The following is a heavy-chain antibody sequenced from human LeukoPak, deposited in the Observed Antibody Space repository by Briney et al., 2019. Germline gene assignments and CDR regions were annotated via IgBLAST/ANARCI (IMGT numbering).Heavy chain of an antibody. CDR1: GYTLTELS. CDR3: ATVRYGSGNEGAYNWFDP. D-gene: IGHD3-10*01. CDR2: FDPEDGET. V-gene: IGHV1-24*01. J-gene: IGHJ5*02. Sequence: GASVKVSCKVSGYTLTELSMHWVRQAPGKGLEWKGGFDPEDGETIYAQKFQGRVTMTEDTSTDTAYMELSSLRSEDTAVYYCATVRYGSGNEGAYNWFDPWGQGTLVTVSS.